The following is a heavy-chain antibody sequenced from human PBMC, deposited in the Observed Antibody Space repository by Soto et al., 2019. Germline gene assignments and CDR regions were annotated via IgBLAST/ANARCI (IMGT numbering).Heavy chain of an antibody. Sequence: QVQLVQSGAEVKKPGSWVKVPCRAPEGPFSAFPFSWLRQPPGKGLDWMGGIIPIFGTANYAQKFQGRVTITADESTSTAYMELSSLRSEDTAVYYCARGPIAAAGLNWFDPWGQGTLVTVSS. CDR2: IIPIFGTA. J-gene: IGHJ5*02. CDR1: EGPFSAFP. CDR3: ARGPIAAAGLNWFDP. D-gene: IGHD6-13*01. V-gene: IGHV1-69*01.